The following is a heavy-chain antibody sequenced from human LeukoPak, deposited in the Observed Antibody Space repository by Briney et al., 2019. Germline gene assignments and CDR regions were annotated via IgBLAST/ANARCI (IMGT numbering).Heavy chain of an antibody. D-gene: IGHD5/OR15-5a*01. CDR2: INPNSGGT. J-gene: IGHJ4*02. Sequence: PTASVKVSCKASGYTFTGYYIHWVRQAPGQGLEWMGWINPNSGGTNYAQNFQGRVTMTRDTSISTAYMELTSLRSDDTAVYYCATARDRNCVYSSFDYWGQGTLVTVSS. CDR1: GYTFTGYY. CDR3: ATARDRNCVYSSFDY. V-gene: IGHV1-2*02.